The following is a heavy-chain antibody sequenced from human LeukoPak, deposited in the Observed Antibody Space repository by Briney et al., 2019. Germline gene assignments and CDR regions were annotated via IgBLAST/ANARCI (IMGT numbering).Heavy chain of an antibody. CDR3: AGDLDFWSGYYTGVFDY. J-gene: IGHJ4*02. CDR1: GFTFSSYS. D-gene: IGHD3-3*01. V-gene: IGHV3-48*01. CDR2: ISSSSSTI. Sequence: PGGSLRLSCAASGFTFSSYSMNWVRQAPGKGLEWVSYISSSSSTIYYADSVKGRFTISRDNAKNSLYLQMNSLRAEDTAVYYCAGDLDFWSGYYTGVFDYWGQGTLVTVSS.